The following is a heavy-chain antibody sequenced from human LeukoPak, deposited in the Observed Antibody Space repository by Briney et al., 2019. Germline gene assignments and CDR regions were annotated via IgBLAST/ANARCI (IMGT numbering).Heavy chain of an antibody. Sequence: GGSLRLSCAASGFTFSSYSMNWVRQAPGKGLEWVSSISSSSSYIYYADSVKGRFTISRDNAKNSLYLQMNSLRAEDTAVYYCARGGQQLVPSDYWGQGTLVTVSS. D-gene: IGHD6-13*01. CDR3: ARGGQQLVPSDY. CDR1: GFTFSSYS. CDR2: ISSSSSYI. J-gene: IGHJ4*02. V-gene: IGHV3-21*01.